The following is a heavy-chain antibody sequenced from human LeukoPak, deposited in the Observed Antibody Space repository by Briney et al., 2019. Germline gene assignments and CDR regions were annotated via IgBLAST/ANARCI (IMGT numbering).Heavy chain of an antibody. J-gene: IGHJ1*01. Sequence: GGSLRLSCVASGFTFSRYGMNWVRQAPGKGLEWVSTISGSGAYTYYADSVKGRFTISRDNSKNTLYLQMNSLRAEDTAVYYCAKYFASGSYYKLPHWGQGTLVTVSS. D-gene: IGHD3-10*01. CDR2: ISGSGAYT. V-gene: IGHV3-23*01. CDR1: GFTFSRYG. CDR3: AKYFASGSYYKLPH.